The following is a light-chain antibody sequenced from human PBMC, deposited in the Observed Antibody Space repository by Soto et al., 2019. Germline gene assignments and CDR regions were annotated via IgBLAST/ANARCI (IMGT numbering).Light chain of an antibody. CDR3: SSYTSSSTLGV. Sequence: VLTQPASVSGSPGQSITTSCTGTSSDVGGYNYVSWYQQHPGKAPKLMIYEVSNRPSGVSNRFSGPKSGNTASLTISGLQAEDEADYYCSSYTSSSTLGVFGGGTKVTVL. CDR1: SSDVGGYNY. CDR2: EVS. J-gene: IGLJ3*02. V-gene: IGLV2-14*01.